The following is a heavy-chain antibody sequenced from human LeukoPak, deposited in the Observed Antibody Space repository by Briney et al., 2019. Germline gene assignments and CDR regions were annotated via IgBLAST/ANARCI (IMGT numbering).Heavy chain of an antibody. CDR3: ARQNPAASGQGLDY. J-gene: IGHJ4*02. D-gene: IGHD6-13*01. CDR2: IYYSGTT. V-gene: IGHV4-39*07. CDR1: GGSISSRSYY. Sequence: SETLSLTCTVSGGSISSRSYYWGGIRQSPGKGLEWIGTIYYSGTTYYNPSLKSRVTFSVDTSKNQFSLELTSVTAADTAVYYCARQNPAASGQGLDYWGQGALVTVSS.